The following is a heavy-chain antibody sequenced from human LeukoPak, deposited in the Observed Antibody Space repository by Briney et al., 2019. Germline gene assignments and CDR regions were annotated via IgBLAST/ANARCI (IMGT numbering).Heavy chain of an antibody. D-gene: IGHD3-9*01. CDR1: GFTFSSYE. CDR2: ISSSGSTI. J-gene: IGHJ4*02. Sequence: GGSLRLSCAASGFTFSSYEMNWVRQAPGKGLEWVSYISSSGSTIYYADSVKGRFTISRDNAKNSLYLQMNSLRAEDTAVYYCARDPRGRYYDILAADYWGQGTLVTVSS. CDR3: ARDPRGRYYDILAADY. V-gene: IGHV3-48*03.